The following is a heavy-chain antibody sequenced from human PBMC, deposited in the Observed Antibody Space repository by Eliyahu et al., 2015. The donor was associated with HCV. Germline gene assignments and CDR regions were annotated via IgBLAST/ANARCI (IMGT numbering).Heavy chain of an antibody. CDR1: GYSFSSYW. Sequence: EVQLVQSGAEVKKPGESLKISCKGSGYSFSSYWIAWMRQMPGRGLGWMGVIYPGDSDTRYSPSFQGQVTISVDKSISTAYLQWSSLKASDSAMYYCAKMPGATPFDDWGQGTLVTVSS. J-gene: IGHJ4*02. D-gene: IGHD1-26*01. CDR2: IYPGDSDT. CDR3: AKMPGATPFDD. V-gene: IGHV5-51*01.